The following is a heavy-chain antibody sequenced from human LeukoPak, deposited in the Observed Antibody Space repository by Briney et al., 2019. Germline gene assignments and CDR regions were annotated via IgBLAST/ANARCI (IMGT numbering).Heavy chain of an antibody. J-gene: IGHJ5*02. CDR2: IYTSGTT. D-gene: IGHD2-2*01. Sequence: SETLTLTCTVSGGSISSYYWSWIRQPAGKGLEWIGRIYTSGTTNYNPSLKSRVTMSVDTSKNQFSLKLTSVTAADTAVYYCARGGGYCSSSANCYGNWFDPWGQGTLVTVSS. CDR1: GGSISSYY. V-gene: IGHV4-4*07. CDR3: ARGGGYCSSSANCYGNWFDP.